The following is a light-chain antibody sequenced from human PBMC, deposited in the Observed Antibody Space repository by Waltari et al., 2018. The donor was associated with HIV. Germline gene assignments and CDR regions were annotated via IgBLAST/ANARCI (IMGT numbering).Light chain of an antibody. V-gene: IGKV3-15*01. CDR3: QQYNNWPRT. CDR2: GAS. J-gene: IGKJ1*01. CDR1: QSVSSN. Sequence: TVMTQSPATLSVSPGERVTLSCRASQSVSSNLAWYQQKRDQAPRLLIYGASTRATGLPARFSGSGSGTEFTLTISSLQSEDFAVYYCQQYNNWPRTFGQGTKVGI.